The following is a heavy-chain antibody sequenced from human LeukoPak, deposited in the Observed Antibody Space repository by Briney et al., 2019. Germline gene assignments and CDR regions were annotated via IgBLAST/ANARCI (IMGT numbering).Heavy chain of an antibody. D-gene: IGHD4-11*01. CDR3: ARDRDYISDY. J-gene: IGHJ4*02. CDR2: ISTTSSYS. Sequence: GGSLRLSCAASGFTFTNYIMNWVRQAPGKGLEWVSSISTTSSYSYYADSVKGRFTISRDNAKNSLYLQMNGLRADDTAVYFCARDRDYISDYWGQGTLVTVSS. CDR1: GFTFTNYI. V-gene: IGHV3-21*01.